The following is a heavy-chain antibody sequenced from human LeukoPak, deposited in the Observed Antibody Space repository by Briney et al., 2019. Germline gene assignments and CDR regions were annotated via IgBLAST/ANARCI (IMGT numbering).Heavy chain of an antibody. Sequence: PGGPLRLSCAASGFTFSTYAMSWVPQAPGKGLEWVSTISGSGGSTYYADSVRGRFTISRDNSKNTLYLQMNSLRAEDTAVYYWAKRNYYDSSGYSIFYYSWGQGTLVTVSS. CDR2: ISGSGGST. J-gene: IGHJ4*02. CDR1: GFTFSTYA. D-gene: IGHD3-22*01. V-gene: IGHV3-23*01. CDR3: AKRNYYDSSGYSIFYYS.